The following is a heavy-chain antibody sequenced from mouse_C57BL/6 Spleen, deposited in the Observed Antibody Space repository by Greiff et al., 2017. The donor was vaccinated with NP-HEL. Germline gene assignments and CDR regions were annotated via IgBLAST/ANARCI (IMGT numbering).Heavy chain of an antibody. Sequence: EVQLQQSGPELVKPGASVKMSCKASGYTFTDYNMHWVKQSHGKSLEWIGYINPNNGGTSYNQKFKGKATLTVNKSSSTAYRELRSLTSEDSAVYYCARRAYSNPYAMDYWGQGTSVTVSS. CDR3: ARRAYSNPYAMDY. CDR1: GYTFTDYN. CDR2: INPNNGGT. V-gene: IGHV1-22*01. D-gene: IGHD2-5*01. J-gene: IGHJ4*01.